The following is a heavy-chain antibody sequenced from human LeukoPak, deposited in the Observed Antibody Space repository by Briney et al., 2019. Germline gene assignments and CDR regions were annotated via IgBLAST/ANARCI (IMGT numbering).Heavy chain of an antibody. CDR3: ARIVVPADYYMDV. D-gene: IGHD2-2*01. Sequence: SVKVSCKASGGTFSSYAISWVRQAPGQGLEWMGGIIPIFGTANYAQKFQGRATITADESTSTAYMELSSLRSEDTAVYYCARIVVPADYYMDVWGKGTTVTVSS. J-gene: IGHJ6*03. CDR2: IIPIFGTA. V-gene: IGHV1-69*13. CDR1: GGTFSSYA.